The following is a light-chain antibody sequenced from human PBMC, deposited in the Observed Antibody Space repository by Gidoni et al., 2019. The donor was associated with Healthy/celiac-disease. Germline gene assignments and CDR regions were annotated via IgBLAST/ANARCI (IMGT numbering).Light chain of an antibody. CDR3: QQYGSSPRT. Sequence: IVLTQSPGTLSLSPGDRATLSCRASQSVSSSYLAWYQQKPGQAPRLLIYGASSRATGIPDRFSGSGSGTDFTLTISRLEPEDFAVYYCQQYGSSPRTFXQXTKVXIK. V-gene: IGKV3-20*01. J-gene: IGKJ1*01. CDR1: QSVSSSY. CDR2: GAS.